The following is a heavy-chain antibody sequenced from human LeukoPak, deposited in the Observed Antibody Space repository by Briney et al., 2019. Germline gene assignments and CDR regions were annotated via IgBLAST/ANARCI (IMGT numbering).Heavy chain of an antibody. V-gene: IGHV3-11*04. Sequence: GGSLRLSCAASGFTFSAYYMSWVRQAPGKGLEWVSYISSSGSTIYYADSVKGRFTISRDNAKNSLYLQMNSLRAEDTAVYYCARDDRQWLTPYYGMDVWGQGTTVTVSS. D-gene: IGHD3-22*01. CDR1: GFTFSAYY. CDR2: ISSSGSTI. CDR3: ARDDRQWLTPYYGMDV. J-gene: IGHJ6*02.